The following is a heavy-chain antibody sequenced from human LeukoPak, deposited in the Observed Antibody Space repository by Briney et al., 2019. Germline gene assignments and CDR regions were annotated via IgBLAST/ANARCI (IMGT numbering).Heavy chain of an antibody. D-gene: IGHD3-22*01. Sequence: GASVKVSCKASGYTFTGYYMHWARQAPGQGLGWMGWINPNSGGTNYAQKFQGRVTMTRDTSISTAYMELSRLRSDDTAVYYCARAPYYYDSSGYSYNWFDPWGQGTLVTVSS. CDR3: ARAPYYYDSSGYSYNWFDP. CDR2: INPNSGGT. J-gene: IGHJ5*02. CDR1: GYTFTGYY. V-gene: IGHV1-2*02.